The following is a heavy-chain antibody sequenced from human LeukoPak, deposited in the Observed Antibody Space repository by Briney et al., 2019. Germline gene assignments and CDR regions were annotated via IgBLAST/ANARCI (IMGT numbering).Heavy chain of an antibody. CDR3: ERVICTGGSCFQNDY. V-gene: IGHV3-48*03. CDR1: GFIFSNFE. D-gene: IGHD2-8*02. CDR2: INSGATSE. Sequence: SGGSLRLSCTASGFIFSNFEMNWVRQSPGKGLQWVAYINSGATSEYYADSVKGRFTISRDNAKNSLYLQMNSLGVQDTDIYYCERVICTGGSCFQNDYWGQGTLVTVSP. J-gene: IGHJ4*02.